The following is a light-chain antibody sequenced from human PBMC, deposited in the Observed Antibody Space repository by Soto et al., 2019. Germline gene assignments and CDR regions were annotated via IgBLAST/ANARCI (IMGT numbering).Light chain of an antibody. V-gene: IGKV3-20*01. J-gene: IGKJ2*03. CDR1: QSVSSSY. Sequence: EIVLTQSPGTLSLSPGEIATLSCRASQSVSSSYLAWYQQKPGQAPRLLIYGTSSRATGIPDRFSGSGSGTDFALTISRLEPEDFAVYYCQQYGSSPPYSFGQGTKVDIK. CDR2: GTS. CDR3: QQYGSSPPYS.